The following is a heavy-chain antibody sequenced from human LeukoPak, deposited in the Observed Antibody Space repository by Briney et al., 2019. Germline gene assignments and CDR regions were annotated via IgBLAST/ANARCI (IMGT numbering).Heavy chain of an antibody. V-gene: IGHV4-4*07. CDR1: GGSISSYY. CDR2: IYTSGST. CDR3: ARDQSPGPYDLWSGYGYKGFDP. D-gene: IGHD3-3*01. J-gene: IGHJ5*02. Sequence: SETLSLTCTVSGGSISSYYWSWIRQPAGKGLEWIGRIYTSGSTNFNPSLKSRVTMSVDTSKNQFSLKLSSVTAADTAVYYCARDQSPGPYDLWSGYGYKGFDPWGQGTLVTVPS.